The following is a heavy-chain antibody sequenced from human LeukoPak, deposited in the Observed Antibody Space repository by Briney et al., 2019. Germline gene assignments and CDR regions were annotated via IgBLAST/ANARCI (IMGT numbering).Heavy chain of an antibody. J-gene: IGHJ4*02. CDR1: GGSISSGSYY. D-gene: IGHD2-15*01. V-gene: IGHV4-61*02. Sequence: SETLSLTCTVSGGSISSGSYYSSWIRQPAGKGLEWIGRIYTSGSTNYNPSLKSRVTISVDTSKNQFSLKLSSVTAADTAEYYCARELVVVAAVDYWGQGTLVTVSS. CDR3: ARELVVVAAVDY. CDR2: IYTSGST.